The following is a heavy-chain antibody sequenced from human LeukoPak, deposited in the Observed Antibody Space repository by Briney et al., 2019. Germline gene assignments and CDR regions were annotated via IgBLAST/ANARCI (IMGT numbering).Heavy chain of an antibody. CDR3: ANGNRCTSPNCLGYYYFYMDV. J-gene: IGHJ6*03. V-gene: IGHV3-23*01. D-gene: IGHD2-8*01. Sequence: GGSLRLSCAASGFTCSSYAMNWVRQAPGRGLEWVSGFSGSGGTTYYADSVKGRFTISRDNSKNTLYLQMNSLRAEDTAVYYCANGNRCTSPNCLGYYYFYMDVWGKGTTVTVSS. CDR1: GFTCSSYA. CDR2: FSGSGGTT.